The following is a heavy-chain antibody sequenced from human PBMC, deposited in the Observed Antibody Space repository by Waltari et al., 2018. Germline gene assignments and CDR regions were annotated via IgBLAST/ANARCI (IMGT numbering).Heavy chain of an antibody. CDR1: GYTFSDYS. Sequence: EVQLVQSGAEVKKPGATVKISCQASGYTFSDYSIHWVQQAPGKGLEWMGRVDPEDGETIYAEKFQGRVTITADTSTDTAYMELSSLRSEDTAVYYCATRGLVRQDFDYWGQGTLVTVSS. CDR3: ATRGLVRQDFDY. J-gene: IGHJ4*02. D-gene: IGHD3-9*01. V-gene: IGHV1-69-2*01. CDR2: VDPEDGET.